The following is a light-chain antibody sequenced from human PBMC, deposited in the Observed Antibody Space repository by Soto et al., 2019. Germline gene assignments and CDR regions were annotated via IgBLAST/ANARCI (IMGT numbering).Light chain of an antibody. CDR3: QQYGTSPRGT. CDR1: QSVSSTF. J-gene: IGKJ1*01. CDR2: GAS. Sequence: DMVLTQSPGTLSLSPGERATLSCRASQSVSSTFFAWYQQKPGQAPRLLMFGASNRATGIPDRFSGSGSGTDFTLTISRLEPEDFAMYYCQQYGTSPRGTFGQGTKVDIK. V-gene: IGKV3-20*01.